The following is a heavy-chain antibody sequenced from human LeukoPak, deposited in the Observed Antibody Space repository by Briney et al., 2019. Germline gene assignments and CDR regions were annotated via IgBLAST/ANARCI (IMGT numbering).Heavy chain of an antibody. V-gene: IGHV3-21*06. CDR3: ARDFRDYDSSVVNYFGF. CDR2: ISSGSTFK. CDR1: GFTPSSHS. J-gene: IGHJ1*01. D-gene: IGHD3-22*01. Sequence: GGSLRLSCALSGFTPSSHSINWVRQAPGKGLEWVSSISSGSTFKHYADSVKGRFTISRDNAKSSVFLQINSLRAEDTAVYYCARDFRDYDSSVVNYFGFWGQGTLVTVPS.